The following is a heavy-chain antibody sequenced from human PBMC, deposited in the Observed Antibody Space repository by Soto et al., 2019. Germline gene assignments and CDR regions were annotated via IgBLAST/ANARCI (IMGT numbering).Heavy chain of an antibody. CDR2: ISAYNGNT. V-gene: IGHV1-18*01. J-gene: IGHJ6*02. CDR1: GYTFTSYG. Sequence: QVQLVQSGAEVKKPGASVKVSCKASGYTFTSYGISWVRQAPGQGLEWMGWISAYNGNTNYAQKLQGRFTLTXXTSTSTAYMELRSLRSDDTAVYYCARDRGAYGMDVWGQGTTVTVSS. CDR3: ARDRGAYGMDV.